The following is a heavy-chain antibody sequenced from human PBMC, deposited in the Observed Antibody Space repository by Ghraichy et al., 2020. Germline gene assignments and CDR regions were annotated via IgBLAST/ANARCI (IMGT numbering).Heavy chain of an antibody. J-gene: IGHJ4*02. CDR2: IWFDGSIK. CDR3: ARELGYTTSSGWDY. V-gene: IGHV3-33*01. CDR1: GFRFSTYV. Sequence: LSLTCAASGFRFSTYVMHWVRQAPGKGLEWVAVIWFDGSIKYYADSVRGRFTISRDNSENMLYLQMISLRVADTAMYYCARELGYTTSSGWDYWGQGTLVTVSS. D-gene: IGHD6-6*01.